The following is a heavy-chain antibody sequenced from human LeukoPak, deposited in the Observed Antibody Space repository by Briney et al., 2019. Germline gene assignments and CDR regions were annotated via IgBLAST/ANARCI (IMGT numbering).Heavy chain of an antibody. V-gene: IGHV1-8*03. CDR3: ARYPSVRADAFDI. Sequence: GASVKVSCKASGYTFTSYDINWVRQATGQGLEWMGWMNPNSGNTGYAQKFQGRVTITRNTSISTAYMELSSLRSEDTAVYYCARYPSVRADAFDIWGQGTMVTVSS. CDR2: MNPNSGNT. CDR1: GYTFTSYD. J-gene: IGHJ3*02.